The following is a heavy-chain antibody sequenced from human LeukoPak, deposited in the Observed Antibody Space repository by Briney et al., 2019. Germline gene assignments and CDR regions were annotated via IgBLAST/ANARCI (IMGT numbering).Heavy chain of an antibody. CDR3: ARDEVGATCFDY. V-gene: IGHV1-46*01. D-gene: IGHD1-26*01. J-gene: IGHJ4*02. CDR1: GYTFTSYY. CDR2: TNPSGGST. Sequence: GASVKVSCKASGYTFTSYYMHWVRQAPGQGLEWMGITNPSGGSTSYAQKFQGRVTMTRDTSTSTVYMELSSLRSEDTAVYCRARDEVGATCFDYWGQGTLVTVSS.